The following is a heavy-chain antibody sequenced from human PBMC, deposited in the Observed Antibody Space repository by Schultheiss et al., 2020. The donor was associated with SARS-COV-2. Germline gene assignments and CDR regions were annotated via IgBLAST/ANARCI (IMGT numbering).Heavy chain of an antibody. J-gene: IGHJ4*02. D-gene: IGHD3-9*01. CDR2: IYYSGST. Sequence: SQTLSLTCTVSGGSISSGGYYWSWIRQHPGKGLEWIGYIYYSGSTYYNPSLKSRVTISVDTSKNQFSLKLSSVTAADTAMYYCARGPADYDILTGYYSHFDYWGQGTLVTVSS. V-gene: IGHV4-31*03. CDR1: GGSISSGGYY. CDR3: ARGPADYDILTGYYSHFDY.